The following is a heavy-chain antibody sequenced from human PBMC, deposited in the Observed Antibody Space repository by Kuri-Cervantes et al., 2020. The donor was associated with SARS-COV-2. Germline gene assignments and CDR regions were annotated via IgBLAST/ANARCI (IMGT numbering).Heavy chain of an antibody. D-gene: IGHD6-19*01. J-gene: IGHJ4*02. CDR2: IIPILGIA. CDR1: GGTFSSYA. V-gene: IGHV1-69*10. CDR3: ASDGVSGSLSLDF. Sequence: SVKVSCKAPGGTFSSYAISWVRQAPGQGLEWMGGIIPILGIANYAQKFRGRVTITADTSTATAYLELSGLKSEDTALYYCASDGVSGSLSLDFWGQGTLVTVSS.